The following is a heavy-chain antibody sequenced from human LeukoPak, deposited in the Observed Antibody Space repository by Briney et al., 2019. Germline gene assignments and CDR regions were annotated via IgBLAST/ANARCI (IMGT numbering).Heavy chain of an antibody. Sequence: PSESLSLTCAVYGGSFGGYYWSWIRQPPGKGLEWIGEINHSGSTNYNPSLKRRVTISVDTSKNQFSLKLSSVTAADTAVYYCALFGLTGQDNWFDPWGQGTLVTVSS. CDR2: INHSGST. J-gene: IGHJ5*02. CDR3: ALFGLTGQDNWFDP. V-gene: IGHV4-34*01. CDR1: GGSFGGYY. D-gene: IGHD3-9*01.